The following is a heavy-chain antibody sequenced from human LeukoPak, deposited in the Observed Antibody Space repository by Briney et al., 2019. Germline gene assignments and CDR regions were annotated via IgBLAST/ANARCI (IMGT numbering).Heavy chain of an antibody. CDR1: GGSISSGGYY. CDR3: ARANWPPDFDY. D-gene: IGHD7-27*01. V-gene: IGHV4-61*08. J-gene: IGHJ4*02. CDR2: IYYSGST. Sequence: SETLSLTCTVSGGSISSGGYYWSWIRQPPGKGLEWIGYIYYSGSTNYNPSLKSRVTISVDTSKNQFSLKLSSVTAADTAVYYCARANWPPDFDYWGQGTLVTVSS.